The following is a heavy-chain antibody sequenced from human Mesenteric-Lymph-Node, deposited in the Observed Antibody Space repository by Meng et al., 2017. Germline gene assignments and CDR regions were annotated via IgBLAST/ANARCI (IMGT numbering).Heavy chain of an antibody. CDR1: GCSSSSGGYY. V-gene: IGHV4-31*03. CDR2: IYYSGST. J-gene: IGHJ4*02. D-gene: IGHD3-22*01. CDR3: ASSDYYRSDY. Sequence: QAEPKESGPGLGTPSQTLDLHCTVSGCSSSSGGYYWSLIRQNPGKGLEWIGYIYYSGSTYYTPSLKSRVTISVDTSKNQFSLKLSSVTAADTAVYYCASSDYYRSDYWGQGTLVTVSS.